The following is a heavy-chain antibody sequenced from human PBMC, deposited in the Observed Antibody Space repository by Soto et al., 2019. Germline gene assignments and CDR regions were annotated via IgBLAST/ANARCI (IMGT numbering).Heavy chain of an antibody. CDR2: IGFDGDT. J-gene: IGHJ5*02. CDR1: GFFFSNFD. CDR3: VRRPPGGLHP. Sequence: GGSLRLSCGASGFFFSNFDMHWVRQTTGHGLEWVSGIGFDGDTNYSGYAKGRFTCAREKAKNSLFRHMNNLRVGDSVLCYCVRRPPGGLHPRGQATFVNGCS. D-gene: IGHD3-16*01. V-gene: IGHV3-13*01.